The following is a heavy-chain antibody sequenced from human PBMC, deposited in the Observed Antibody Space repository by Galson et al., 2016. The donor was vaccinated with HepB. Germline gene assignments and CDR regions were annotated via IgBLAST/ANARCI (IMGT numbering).Heavy chain of an antibody. J-gene: IGHJ4*02. CDR3: ASTGLSMMRLSLNS. V-gene: IGHV3-30*03. CDR2: ISNDGSFK. Sequence: SLRLSCAASGFTFSHYGIHWVRQAPGKGLEWVSFISNDGSFKYYGDSVKGRFTISRDNSKNTLSLQMNSLRAEDTAVYYCASTGLSMMRLSLNSWGQGTLFTVSS. D-gene: IGHD2/OR15-2a*01. CDR1: GFTFSHYG.